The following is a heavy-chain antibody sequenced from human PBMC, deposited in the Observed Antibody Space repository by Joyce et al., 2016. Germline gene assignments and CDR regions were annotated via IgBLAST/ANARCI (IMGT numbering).Heavy chain of an antibody. Sequence: TSVKVSCKASGYLFKSYGITWVRQAPGQGLEWMGWISAYTGDAKYAPKFQGRVTMTTDTSKSTAFMELGSLRSDDTAVYYCTKALYSGYESADYWGQGTLVTVPS. V-gene: IGHV1-18*01. J-gene: IGHJ4*02. CDR3: TKALYSGYESADY. CDR1: GYLFKSYG. CDR2: ISAYTGDA. D-gene: IGHD5-12*01.